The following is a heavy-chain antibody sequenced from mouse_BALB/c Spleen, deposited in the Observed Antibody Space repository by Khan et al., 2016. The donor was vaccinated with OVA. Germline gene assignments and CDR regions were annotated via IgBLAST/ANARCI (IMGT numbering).Heavy chain of an antibody. J-gene: IGHJ3*01. CDR3: IRGVYSGLFAY. Sequence: VQLKESGAEFVKPGASVKLSCTASGFNIKDTYMHWINQRPQQGLVWIGRIDPASGNARYDPKFQDKATIAADPSPNTAYLQLRSLTSDDAAVYYCIRGVYSGLFAYWGQGTLVTVSA. CDR1: GFNIKDTY. CDR2: IDPASGNA. V-gene: IGHV14-3*02. D-gene: IGHD2-1*01.